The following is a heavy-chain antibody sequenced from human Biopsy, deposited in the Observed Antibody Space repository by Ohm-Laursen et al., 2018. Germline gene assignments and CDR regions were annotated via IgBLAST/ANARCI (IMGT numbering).Heavy chain of an antibody. V-gene: IGHV4-59*08. J-gene: IGHJ3*02. D-gene: IGHD3-22*01. Sequence: SDTPSLTCTVSGVSISTYYWSWIRQSPGRGLEWIAYIYYSGSTDYNPSLKSRVTILVDTSKNQFSLKLNSVTAADTAVYYCGRREVVITHDAFDTWGQGTMVTVSS. CDR3: GRREVVITHDAFDT. CDR1: GVSISTYY. CDR2: IYYSGST.